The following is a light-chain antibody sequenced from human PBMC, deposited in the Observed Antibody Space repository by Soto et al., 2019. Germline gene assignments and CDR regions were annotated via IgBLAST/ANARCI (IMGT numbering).Light chain of an antibody. CDR3: QQRYNWLT. V-gene: IGKV3-11*01. CDR1: QSIGTY. Sequence: EIVLTQSPATLSLSPGERATLSCRASQSIGTYLAWYQQKPGQAPRLLIYDASSRATGIPARFSGSGSGTDFTLTISSLEPEDSAVYYCQQRYNWLTFGGGTKVDIK. J-gene: IGKJ4*01. CDR2: DAS.